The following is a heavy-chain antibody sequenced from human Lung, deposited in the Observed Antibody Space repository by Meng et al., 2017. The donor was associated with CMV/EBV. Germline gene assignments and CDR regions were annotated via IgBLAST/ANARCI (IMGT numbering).Heavy chain of an antibody. CDR3: ARDRRGSYVTGWGY. J-gene: IGHJ4*02. CDR2: IYYSGNT. Sequence: SXTXSLXCTVSGYSISSPYYWGWIRQPPGMGLEWIGSIYYSGNTYYNPSLKSRVTISVDTSKDEFPLKLSSVTAADTAVYYCARDRRGSYVTGWGYWGQGXLVTVSS. CDR1: GYSISSPYY. D-gene: IGHD3-16*01. V-gene: IGHV4-38-2*02.